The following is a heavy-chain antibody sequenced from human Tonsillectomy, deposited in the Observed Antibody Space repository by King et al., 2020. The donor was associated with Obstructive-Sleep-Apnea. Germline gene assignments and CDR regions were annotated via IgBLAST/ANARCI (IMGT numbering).Heavy chain of an antibody. V-gene: IGHV5-51*01. J-gene: IGHJ5*02. D-gene: IGHD2-2*02. CDR3: ARLYCSSTSCYNSWFDP. Sequence: QLVQSGAEVKKPGESLKISCKGSGYSFTSYWIGWVRHMLGKGLVWMWIIYPGDSVTRYRPSFQGKVPLSADKSISTAYLQWSSLKASDTAMYYCARLYCSSTSCYNSWFDPWGQGTLVTVSS. CDR1: GYSFTSYW. CDR2: IYPGDSVT.